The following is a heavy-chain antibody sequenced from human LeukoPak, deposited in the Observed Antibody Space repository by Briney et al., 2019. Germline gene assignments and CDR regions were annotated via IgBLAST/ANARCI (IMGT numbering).Heavy chain of an antibody. D-gene: IGHD2-2*02. CDR3: ARGPQYCSSTCCYIRRAHYYYYYMDV. Sequence: SETLSLTCAVYGGSFSGYYWSWIRQPPGKWREWVGEINHSGSTNYNPSLKSRVTISVDTSKNQFSLNLRSVTAADTAVYYCARGPQYCSSTCCYIRRAHYYYYYMDVWGKGTTVTVCS. CDR1: GGSFSGYY. J-gene: IGHJ6*03. V-gene: IGHV4-34*01. CDR2: INHSGST.